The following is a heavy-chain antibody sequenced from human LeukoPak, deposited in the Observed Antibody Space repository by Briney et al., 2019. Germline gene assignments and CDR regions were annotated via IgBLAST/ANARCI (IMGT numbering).Heavy chain of an antibody. Sequence: GGSLRLSCAASGFTFSSYGMHWFRQAPGKGLEWVAFIRYDGSNKYYADSVKGRFTISRDNSKNTLYLQMNSLRAEDTAVYYCAKDHSDAYYDFWSGYYTEYYFDYWGQGTLVTVSS. J-gene: IGHJ4*02. CDR1: GFTFSSYG. D-gene: IGHD3-3*01. CDR2: IRYDGSNK. CDR3: AKDHSDAYYDFWSGYYTEYYFDY. V-gene: IGHV3-30*02.